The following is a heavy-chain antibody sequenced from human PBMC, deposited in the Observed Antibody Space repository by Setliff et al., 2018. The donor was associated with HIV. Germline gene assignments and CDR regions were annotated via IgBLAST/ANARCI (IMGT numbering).Heavy chain of an antibody. CDR2: IIPIFGTA. V-gene: IGHV1-69*13. CDR1: GGPFTSA. Sequence: GASVKVSCKASGGPFTSAFNWVRQVPGQGLEWMGGIIPIFGTANYAQNFGGRVTITADQYTTTSYLQLNSLRFEDTAIYYCASDSPAARFEELEYHYYYFMDVWGKGTTVTVSS. CDR3: ASDSPAARFEELEYHYYYFMDV. D-gene: IGHD3-10*01. J-gene: IGHJ6*03.